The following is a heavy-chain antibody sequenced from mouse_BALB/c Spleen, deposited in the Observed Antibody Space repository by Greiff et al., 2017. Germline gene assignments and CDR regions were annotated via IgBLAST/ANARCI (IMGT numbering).Heavy chain of an antibody. CDR2: ILPGSGST. J-gene: IGHJ4*01. CDR3: ARFPSPYAMDY. CDR1: GYTFSSYW. Sequence: QVQLQQSGAELMKPGASVKLSCKATGYTFSSYWMNGVKQSPGHGLEWIGEILPGSGSTNYNEKFKGKATFTADTSSNTAYMQLSSLTSEDSAVYYCARFPSPYAMDYWGQGTSVTVSS. V-gene: IGHV1-9*01.